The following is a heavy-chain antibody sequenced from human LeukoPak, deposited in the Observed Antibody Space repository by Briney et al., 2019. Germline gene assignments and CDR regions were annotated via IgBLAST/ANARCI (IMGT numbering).Heavy chain of an antibody. J-gene: IGHJ4*02. CDR2: IYTSGST. V-gene: IGHV4-4*07. CDR3: GRVSRYYGSGSSVLDY. D-gene: IGHD3-10*01. Sequence: SETLSLTCTVSGGSISSYYWSWIRQPAGKGLEWIGRIYTSGSTNYNPSLKSRVTMSVDTSKNQFSLKLSSVTAADTAVYYCGRVSRYYGSGSSVLDYWGQGTLVTVSS. CDR1: GGSISSYY.